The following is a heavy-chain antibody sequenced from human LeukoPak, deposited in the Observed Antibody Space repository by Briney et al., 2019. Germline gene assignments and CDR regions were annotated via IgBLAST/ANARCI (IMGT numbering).Heavy chain of an antibody. CDR2: IIPLFGTA. D-gene: IGHD3-10*01. Sequence: SVKVSCKASGGTFSSYAISWVREAPGQGLEWMGGIIPLFGTANYAQKFQGRVTITADESTSTAYMELSSLRSEDTAVYYCARDSYYGSGSYQNWFDPWGQGTLVTVSS. V-gene: IGHV1-69*13. CDR1: GGTFSSYA. CDR3: ARDSYYGSGSYQNWFDP. J-gene: IGHJ5*02.